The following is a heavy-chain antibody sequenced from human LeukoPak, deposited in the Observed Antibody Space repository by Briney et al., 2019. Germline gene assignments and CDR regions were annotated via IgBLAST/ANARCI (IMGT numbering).Heavy chain of an antibody. J-gene: IGHJ5*02. Sequence: GGSLRLSCAASGFTFSNYAMSWVRQAPGKGLEWVSSISGSGGNIYYADSVKGRFTISRDNSKNTLYLQMNSLGAEDTAVYSCASSLDDYYGSGSPTPWSDPWGQGTLVTVSS. CDR2: ISGSGGNI. D-gene: IGHD3-10*01. V-gene: IGHV3-23*01. CDR3: ASSLDDYYGSGSPTPWSDP. CDR1: GFTFSNYA.